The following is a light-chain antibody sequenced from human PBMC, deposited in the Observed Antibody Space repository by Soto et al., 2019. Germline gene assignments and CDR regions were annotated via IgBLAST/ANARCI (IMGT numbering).Light chain of an antibody. V-gene: IGLV2-14*01. CDR3: CSYTTSNTRQIV. CDR1: SSDVGGYNY. Sequence: QSALTQPASVSGSPGQSITISCTGTSSDVGGYNYVSWYQQHPGKAPKFMIYDVSNRPSGVSNRFSGSKSGNTASLTISGLQAEDEADYSCCSYTTSNTRQIVFGTGTKLTVL. J-gene: IGLJ1*01. CDR2: DVS.